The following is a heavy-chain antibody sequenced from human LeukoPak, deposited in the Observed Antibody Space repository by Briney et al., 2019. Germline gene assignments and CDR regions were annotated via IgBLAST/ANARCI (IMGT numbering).Heavy chain of an antibody. CDR3: AKDLRPDILTGSPFDY. Sequence: GGSLRLPWEASGFTFRRYDMNWVRQARGKGLEGLSVISGSGDRTYYAGSVKGRFTVSRDNSKNTLYLQMNSLRAEDTAVYYCAKDLRPDILTGSPFDYWGQGSLVTVSS. CDR2: ISGSGDRT. CDR1: GFTFRRYD. J-gene: IGHJ4*02. V-gene: IGHV3-23*01. D-gene: IGHD3-9*01.